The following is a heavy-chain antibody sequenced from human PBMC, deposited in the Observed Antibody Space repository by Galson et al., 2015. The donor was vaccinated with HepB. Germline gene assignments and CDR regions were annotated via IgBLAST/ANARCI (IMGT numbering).Heavy chain of an antibody. J-gene: IGHJ4*02. CDR2: INPSGGST. CDR3: ARAGIWISVGYRYFDY. V-gene: IGHV1-46*04. D-gene: IGHD5-24*01. CDR1: GYTFTSYG. Sequence: SVKVSCKASGYTFTSYGISWVRQAPGQGLEWMGIINPSGGSTSYAQKLQGRVTMTRDTSTSTVYMELSSLRSEDTAVYYCARAGIWISVGYRYFDYWGQGTLVTVSS.